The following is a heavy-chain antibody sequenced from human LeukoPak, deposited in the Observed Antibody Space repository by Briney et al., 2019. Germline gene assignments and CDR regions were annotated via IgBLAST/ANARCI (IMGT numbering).Heavy chain of an antibody. D-gene: IGHD3-22*01. J-gene: IGHJ3*02. V-gene: IGHV3-30-3*01. CDR3: ARARSYDSSGYGDAFDI. Sequence: GRSLRLSCAASGFTFSSYAMHWVRQAPGKGLEGVAVISNDGSNKYYADSVKGRFTISRDNSKNTLYLQMNSLRAEDTAVYHCARARSYDSSGYGDAFDIWGQGTIVTVSS. CDR2: ISNDGSNK. CDR1: GFTFSSYA.